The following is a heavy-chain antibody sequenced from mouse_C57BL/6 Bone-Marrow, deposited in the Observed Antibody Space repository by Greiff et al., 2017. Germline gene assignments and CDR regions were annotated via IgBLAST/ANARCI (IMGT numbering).Heavy chain of an antibody. J-gene: IGHJ1*03. CDR3: ASLYYGSSYGWYVDV. Sequence: VQLQQSGAELVKPGASVKLSCTASGFNIKDYYMHWVKQRTEQGLEWIGRIDPEDGETKYAPKFQGKATITADTSSNTAYLQLSSLTSEDTAVYDWASLYYGSSYGWYVDVWGTGTTVTVSS. CDR1: GFNIKDYY. D-gene: IGHD1-1*01. CDR2: IDPEDGET. V-gene: IGHV14-2*01.